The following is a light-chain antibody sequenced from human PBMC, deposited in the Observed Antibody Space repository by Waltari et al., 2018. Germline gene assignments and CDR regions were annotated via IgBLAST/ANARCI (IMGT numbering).Light chain of an antibody. CDR3: QQSSSFPFS. CDR1: QNIHPN. Sequence: DIQLTQSPSSLSASVGDRVTITCRASQNIHPNCHWYQQRPGKPPQLLIHGTYRLQSGVPSRFSGSGSGAHFTLTISDLQPEDFATYICQQSSSFPFSFGPGTKVDVE. J-gene: IGKJ3*01. CDR2: GTY. V-gene: IGKV1-39*01.